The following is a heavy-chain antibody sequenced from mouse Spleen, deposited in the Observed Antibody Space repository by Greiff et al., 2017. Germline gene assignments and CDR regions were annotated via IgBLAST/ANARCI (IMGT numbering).Heavy chain of an antibody. D-gene: IGHD2-1*01. V-gene: IGHV2-9*02. Sequence: VQLKESGPGLVAPSQSLSITCTASGFSLTSYGVHWVRQPPGKGLEWLGVIWAGGSTNYNSALMTRLSTSKANSNRQVFLKMNSLQTDDTAMYYCATGDYYGAMDYWGQGTSVTVSS. CDR3: ATGDYYGAMDY. CDR1: GFSLTSYG. CDR2: IWAGGST. J-gene: IGHJ4*01.